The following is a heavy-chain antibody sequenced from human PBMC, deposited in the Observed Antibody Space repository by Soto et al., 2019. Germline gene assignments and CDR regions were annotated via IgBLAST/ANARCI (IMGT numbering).Heavy chain of an antibody. D-gene: IGHD6-19*01. CDR2: TYYRSKWYN. CDR3: ARGESISVAWFDY. V-gene: IGHV6-1*01. CDR1: GDSVSSNSAA. Sequence: SQTLSLTCAISGDSVSSNSAAWNWIRRSPSRGLEWLGRTYYRSKWYNDYAVSVKSRITINPDTSKNQFSLQLNSVTPEDTAVYYCARGESISVAWFDYWGQGTLVTVSS. J-gene: IGHJ4*02.